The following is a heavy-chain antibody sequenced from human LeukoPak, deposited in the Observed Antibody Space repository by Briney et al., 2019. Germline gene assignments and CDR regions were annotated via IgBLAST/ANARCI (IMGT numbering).Heavy chain of an antibody. V-gene: IGHV1-3*01. Sequence: ASVKVSCTAFGSPFTRYAINRGRRAAGQRLEWMAWINVDNGNKKYSEIFQGRVTVTRDTSASTVRMELSSLRSKDTAIYYCARDRFVGLAPFDPCGQGTLITVSS. J-gene: IGHJ5*02. CDR2: INVDNGNK. CDR1: GSPFTRYA. D-gene: IGHD2-15*01. CDR3: ARDRFVGLAPFDP.